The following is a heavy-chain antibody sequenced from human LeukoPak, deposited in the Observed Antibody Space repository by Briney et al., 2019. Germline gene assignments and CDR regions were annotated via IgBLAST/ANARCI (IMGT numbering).Heavy chain of an antibody. CDR3: ARSWEAADY. CDR2: ISPDGSST. D-gene: IGHD1-26*01. Sequence: GGSLRLSCVASQFTFKNYWMHWVRQAPGRGLVWLSYISPDGSSTRYADSVRGRFTISRDNAKNSLYLQMNSLRAEDTAVYYCARSWEAADYWGQGTLATVSS. V-gene: IGHV3-74*01. CDR1: QFTFKNYW. J-gene: IGHJ4*02.